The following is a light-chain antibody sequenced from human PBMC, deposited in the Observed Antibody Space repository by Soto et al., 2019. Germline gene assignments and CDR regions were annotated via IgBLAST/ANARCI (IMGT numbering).Light chain of an antibody. CDR1: QSVSSY. CDR2: AAS. J-gene: IGKJ4*01. Sequence: EIVLTQSPATLSLSPGERATLSCRASQSVSSYLAWYQQKPGQAPRLLIYAASNRATGIPARFSGSGSGTDFTLTISSLEPEDFAVYYCQQRSNWPFTFGGGTKVEIK. V-gene: IGKV3-11*01. CDR3: QQRSNWPFT.